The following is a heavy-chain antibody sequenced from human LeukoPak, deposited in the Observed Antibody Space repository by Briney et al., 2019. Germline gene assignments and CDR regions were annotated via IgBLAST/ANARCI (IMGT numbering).Heavy chain of an antibody. CDR3: AEESAYDSSAEGAFDI. J-gene: IGHJ3*02. D-gene: IGHD3-22*01. Sequence: GRSLRLSCAASGFTFSSYGMHWVRQAPGKGLEWVAVISYDGSNKYYADSVKGRFTISRDNSKNTLYLQMNSLRAEDTAVYYCAEESAYDSSAEGAFDIWGQGTMVTVSS. CDR1: GFTFSSYG. CDR2: ISYDGSNK. V-gene: IGHV3-30*18.